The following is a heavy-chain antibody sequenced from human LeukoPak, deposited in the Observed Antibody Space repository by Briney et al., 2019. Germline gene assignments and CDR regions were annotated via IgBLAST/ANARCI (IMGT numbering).Heavy chain of an antibody. CDR1: GGSISSYY. J-gene: IGHJ6*03. CDR3: ARVKDPGGYYYYYYMDI. V-gene: IGHV4-4*07. CDR2: IYTSGST. Sequence: SETLSLTCTVSGGSISSYYWSWIRQPAGKGLEWIGRIYTSGSTNYNPSLKSRVTISVDTSKNQFSLKVSPVTAADTAVYYCARVKDPGGYYYYYYMDIWGKGNTVTVSS. D-gene: IGHD3-16*01.